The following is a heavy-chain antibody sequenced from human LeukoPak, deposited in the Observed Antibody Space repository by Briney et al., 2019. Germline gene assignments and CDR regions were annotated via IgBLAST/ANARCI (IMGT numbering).Heavy chain of an antibody. Sequence: GSVKVSCKASGYTFTGYYMHWVRQAPGQGLEWMGWINPNSGGTNYAQNLQGRVTMTTDTSTRTAYMELRSLTSDDTAVYYCAHSYNLPESIPLDYWGQGTLVTVSS. D-gene: IGHD1-1*01. CDR2: INPNSGGT. CDR3: AHSYNLPESIPLDY. CDR1: GYTFTGYY. J-gene: IGHJ4*02. V-gene: IGHV1-2*02.